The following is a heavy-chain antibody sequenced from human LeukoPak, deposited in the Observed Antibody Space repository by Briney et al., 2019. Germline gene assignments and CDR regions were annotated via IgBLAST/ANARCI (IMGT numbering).Heavy chain of an antibody. CDR1: GGTLSSYA. CDR2: IIPILGIA. V-gene: IGHV1-69*04. D-gene: IGHD4-17*01. J-gene: IGHJ3*02. CDR3: ARDTTVTTLVQNASDI. Sequence: ASVKVSCKASGGTLSSYAISWVRQAPGQGLEWMGRIIPILGIANYAQKFQGRVTITADKSTSTAYMELSSLRSEDTAVYYCARDTTVTTLVQNASDIWGQGTMVTVSS.